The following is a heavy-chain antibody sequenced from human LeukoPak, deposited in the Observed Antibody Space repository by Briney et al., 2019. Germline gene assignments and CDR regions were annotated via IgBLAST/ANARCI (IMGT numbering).Heavy chain of an antibody. D-gene: IGHD3-22*01. J-gene: IGHJ4*02. CDR2: INPKSYGT. V-gene: IGHV1-2*06. Sequence: ASVTVSCKASGYTFTRYYMHRVRQAPGPGLEGIGRINPKSYGTNYPQKFQGRVTRTKDTSNSTAYMELSRLRSDHTAVYYCARVRPNYYESSGSRGDLWGQGTLVTVS. CDR1: GYTFTRYY. CDR3: ARVRPNYYESSGSRGDL.